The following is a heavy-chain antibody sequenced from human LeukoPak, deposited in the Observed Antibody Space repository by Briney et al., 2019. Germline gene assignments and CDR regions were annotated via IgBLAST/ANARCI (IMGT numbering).Heavy chain of an antibody. CDR3: ARQPYMLGAYYFDS. D-gene: IGHD1-26*01. V-gene: IGHV4-59*08. Sequence: SETLSLTCTVSGGSMSSYYWSWIRQPPGKGLEWIGYIFYSGSTNYNPSLKSRVTVSVDTSKNQFSLKLGSVTAADTAVYYCARQPYMLGAYYFDSWGQGAPVTVSS. CDR1: GGSMSSYY. J-gene: IGHJ4*02. CDR2: IFYSGST.